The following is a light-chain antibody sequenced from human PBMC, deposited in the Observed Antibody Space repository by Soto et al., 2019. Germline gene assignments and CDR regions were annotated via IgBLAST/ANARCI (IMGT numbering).Light chain of an antibody. CDR3: QQRSNWLT. J-gene: IGKJ5*01. V-gene: IGKV3-11*01. CDR2: DES. Sequence: EIVLTQSPATLSLSPGERATLSCRASQSVSSYLAWYQQRPGQAPRLLIYDESRRATGIPDRFGGSGYGTDFTLTISSLEPEDFAVYYCQQRSNWLTFGQGTRLEIK. CDR1: QSVSSY.